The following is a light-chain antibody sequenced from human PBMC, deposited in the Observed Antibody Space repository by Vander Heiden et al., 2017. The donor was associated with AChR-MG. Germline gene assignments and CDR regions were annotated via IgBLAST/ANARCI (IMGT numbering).Light chain of an antibody. CDR3: QQDGSYPVT. V-gene: IGKV3-20*01. Sequence: EILLTQSPATLSLSLGDRVTLSCRASQSVVSSYLAWYQQKPGQAPRLLIYGASSRATGIPDRFSGSGSGTDFTLTISRLEPEDFAVYYCQQDGSYPVTFGGGTKVEIK. CDR1: QSVVSSY. CDR2: GAS. J-gene: IGKJ4*01.